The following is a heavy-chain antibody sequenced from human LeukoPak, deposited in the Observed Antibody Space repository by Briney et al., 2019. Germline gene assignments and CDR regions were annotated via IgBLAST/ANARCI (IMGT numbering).Heavy chain of an antibody. CDR2: MSYDGSGK. Sequence: AGRSVRLSCAASEFTFSSYGMHWVRQAPGKGLEWVAVMSYDGSGKYYADSVKGRFTISRDNAKNSLYLQMNSLRAEDTAVYYCARDNGMDVWGQGTTVTVSS. CDR3: ARDNGMDV. CDR1: EFTFSSYG. J-gene: IGHJ6*02. V-gene: IGHV3-30*03.